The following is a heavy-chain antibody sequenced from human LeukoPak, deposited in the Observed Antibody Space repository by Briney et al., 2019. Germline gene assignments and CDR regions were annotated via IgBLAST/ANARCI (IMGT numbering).Heavy chain of an antibody. CDR3: ASLGYCSSTSCYSHWFDP. CDR1: GFTFSSYS. D-gene: IGHD2-2*01. CDR2: ISSSSSTI. V-gene: IGHV3-48*01. Sequence: PGGSLRLSCAASGFTFSSYSMNWVRQAPGMGLEWVSYISSSSSTIYYADSVKGRFTISRDNAKNSLYLQMNSLRAEDTAVYYCASLGYCSSTSCYSHWFDPWGQGTLVTVSS. J-gene: IGHJ5*02.